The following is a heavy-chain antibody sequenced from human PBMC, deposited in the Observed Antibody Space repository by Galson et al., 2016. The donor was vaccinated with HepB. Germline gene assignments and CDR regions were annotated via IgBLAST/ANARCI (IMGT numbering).Heavy chain of an antibody. Sequence: SLRLSCAASGFTFSSYSLNWVRQAPGKGLEWVSFISSNNYIYYADPVQGRFTISRDNARNSLYLQMHSLRAEDTAVYYCAKDTGHCSGGVCYSPRSMDVWGQGTTVTVSS. D-gene: IGHD2-15*01. CDR2: ISSNNYI. V-gene: IGHV3-21*01. J-gene: IGHJ6*02. CDR1: GFTFSSYS. CDR3: AKDTGHCSGGVCYSPRSMDV.